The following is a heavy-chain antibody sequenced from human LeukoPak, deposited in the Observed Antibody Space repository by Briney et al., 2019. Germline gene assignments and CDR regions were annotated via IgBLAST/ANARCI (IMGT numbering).Heavy chain of an antibody. Sequence: SVKVSCKASGGTFSTYAINWVRQAPGQGLEWMGRIIPILSQSNVAQKFQGTVSTTADEFRNTAYMELNSLRSEDTAVYYCATGGAYTDAFDIWGQGTMVTVSS. D-gene: IGHD3-10*01. J-gene: IGHJ3*02. CDR2: IIPILSQS. CDR3: ATGGAYTDAFDI. V-gene: IGHV1-69*11. CDR1: GGTFSTYA.